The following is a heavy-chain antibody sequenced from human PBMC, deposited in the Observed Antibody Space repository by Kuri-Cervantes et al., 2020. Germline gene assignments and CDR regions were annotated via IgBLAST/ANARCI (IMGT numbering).Heavy chain of an antibody. Sequence: ASVQVSCKASGYTFTSYGISWVRQAPGQGLEWMGGFDPEDGETIYAQKFQGRVTMTEDTSTDTAYMELSSLRSEDTAVYYCATDVPLSGSYYYLLVYWGQGTLVTVAS. D-gene: IGHD1-26*01. V-gene: IGHV1-24*01. J-gene: IGHJ4*02. CDR1: GYTFTSYG. CDR3: ATDVPLSGSYYYLLVY. CDR2: FDPEDGET.